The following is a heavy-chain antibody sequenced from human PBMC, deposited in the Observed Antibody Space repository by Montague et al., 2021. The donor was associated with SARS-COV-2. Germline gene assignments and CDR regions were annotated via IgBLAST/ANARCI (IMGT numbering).Heavy chain of an antibody. Sequence: SETLSLTCTVSGGSISTYYWSWIRQPPGKGLEWIGYIYYSGSTSYNPSLKSRVTISVDTSKNQFSLKLSSVTAADTAVYYCARADVTTVRGVNRCAFDIWGQGTMVTVSS. J-gene: IGHJ3*02. V-gene: IGHV4-59*01. CDR1: GGSISTYY. CDR3: ARADVTTVRGVNRCAFDI. D-gene: IGHD3-10*01. CDR2: IYYSGST.